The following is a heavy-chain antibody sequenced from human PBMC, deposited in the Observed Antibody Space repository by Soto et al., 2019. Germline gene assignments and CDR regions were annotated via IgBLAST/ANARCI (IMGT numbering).Heavy chain of an antibody. J-gene: IGHJ4*02. Sequence: QALSIPSAISGDSVSSNTAAWNLIRSSPSRGLEWLGRTYYRSNWRHDYAVSVRSRITVNPDTSKNHFSLQLNSVTPDDTAVYYCARGVAGSGFDLWGQGTLVTVSS. D-gene: IGHD6-19*01. V-gene: IGHV6-1*01. CDR3: ARGVAGSGFDL. CDR2: TYYRSNWRH. CDR1: GDSVSSNTAA.